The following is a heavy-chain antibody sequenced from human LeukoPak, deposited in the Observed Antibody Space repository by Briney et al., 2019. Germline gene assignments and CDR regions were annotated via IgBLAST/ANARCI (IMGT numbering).Heavy chain of an antibody. CDR3: ARDDTGNSGHFDL. CDR2: ISSSGSTI. V-gene: IGHV3-48*03. J-gene: IGHJ2*01. Sequence: GGSLRLSCAASGFSFSSYEMNWVSQAPGKGLEWVSYISSSGSTIYYADSVRGRFTISRDNAKNSLYLQMYSLRDDDTAVYYCARDDTGNSGHFDLWGRGTLVTVSS. CDR1: GFSFSSYE. D-gene: IGHD1-1*01.